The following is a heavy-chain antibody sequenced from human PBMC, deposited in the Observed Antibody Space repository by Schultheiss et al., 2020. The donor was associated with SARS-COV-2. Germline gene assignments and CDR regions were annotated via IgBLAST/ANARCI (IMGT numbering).Heavy chain of an antibody. D-gene: IGHD7-27*01. CDR3: ARTARTGYAFDI. J-gene: IGHJ3*02. CDR2: IYWNDDK. V-gene: IGHV2-5*01. CDR1: GFSLSTSGVG. Sequence: SGPTLVKPTQTLTLTCTFSGFSLSTSGVGVGWIRQPPGKALEWLALIYWNDDKRYSPSLKSRLTITKDTSKSQVVLTMTNMDPVDTATYYCARTARTGYAFDIWGQGTMVTVSS.